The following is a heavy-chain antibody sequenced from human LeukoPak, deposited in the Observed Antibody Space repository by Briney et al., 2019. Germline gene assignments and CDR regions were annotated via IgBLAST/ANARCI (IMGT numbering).Heavy chain of an antibody. CDR3: ARDEVATLFDY. V-gene: IGHV3-48*01. CDR2: ISSSSSTI. CDR1: GFTFSSYS. J-gene: IGHJ4*02. Sequence: GGSLRLSCAASGFTFSSYSMNWVRQAPGKGLEWVSYISSSSSTIYYADSVKGRFTISRDNAKNSLYLQMNSLRAEDTAVYYCARDEVATLFDYWGQGTRVTVSS. D-gene: IGHD5-12*01.